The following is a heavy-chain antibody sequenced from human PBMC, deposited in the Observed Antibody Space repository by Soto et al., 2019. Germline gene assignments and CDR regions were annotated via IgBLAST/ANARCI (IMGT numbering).Heavy chain of an antibody. V-gene: IGHV5-51*01. Sequence: GESLKISCKGSGYSFTSYWIGWVRQMPGKGLEWMGIIYPGDSDTRYSPSFQGQVTISADKSISTAYLQWSSLKASDTAMYYCARHGLNTYYYGSGSYLDLYYYYGMDVCGQGTMVTV. CDR2: IYPGDSDT. CDR1: GYSFTSYW. CDR3: ARHGLNTYYYGSGSYLDLYYYYGMDV. J-gene: IGHJ6*02. D-gene: IGHD3-10*01.